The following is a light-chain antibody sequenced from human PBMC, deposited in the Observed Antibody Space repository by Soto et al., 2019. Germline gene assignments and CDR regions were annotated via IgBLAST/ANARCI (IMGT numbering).Light chain of an antibody. CDR1: QSVSSS. Sequence: EIVMTQSPATLSVSPGERATLSCRASQSVSSSLAWYQQKPGQAPRLLIYGASTRATGIPARFSGSGSGTEVTHTISSLQSEHLSVYYCQQYNNWPPPYTFGQGTKLEIK. J-gene: IGKJ2*01. CDR3: QQYNNWPPPYT. CDR2: GAS. V-gene: IGKV3-15*01.